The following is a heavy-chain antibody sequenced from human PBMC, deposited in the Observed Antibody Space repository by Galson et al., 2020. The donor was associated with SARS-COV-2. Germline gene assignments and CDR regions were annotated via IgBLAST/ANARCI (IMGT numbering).Heavy chain of an antibody. D-gene: IGHD3-22*01. CDR3: ATYYLDTSGFPVWDY. Sequence: SQASETLSLTCAVYGGSFSDYYWSWIRQSPGRGLEWIGEITHSGSTSYNPSLKSRVTISVDTSKNQFSLRLSSVTAADTAVYYCATYYLDTSGFPVWDYWGQGALVTVSS. J-gene: IGHJ4*02. V-gene: IGHV4-34*01. CDR2: ITHSGST. CDR1: GGSFSDYY.